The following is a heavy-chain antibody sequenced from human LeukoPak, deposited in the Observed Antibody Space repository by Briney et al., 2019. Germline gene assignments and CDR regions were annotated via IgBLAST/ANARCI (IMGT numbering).Heavy chain of an antibody. CDR1: GGTFSSYA. D-gene: IGHD5-18*01. V-gene: IGHV1-69*06. J-gene: IGHJ6*03. CDR2: IIPIFGTT. Sequence: SVKVSCKASGGTFSSYAISWVRQAPGQGLEWMGGIIPIFGTTNYAQKFQGRVTITADKSTSTAYMELSSLRSEDTAVYYCARGRYSYGPYYYMDVWGKGTTVTVSS. CDR3: ARGRYSYGPYYYMDV.